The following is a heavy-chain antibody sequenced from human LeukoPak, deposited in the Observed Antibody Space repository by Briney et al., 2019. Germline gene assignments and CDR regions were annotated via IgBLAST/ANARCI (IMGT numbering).Heavy chain of an antibody. Sequence: ASVKVSCKASGYTFTGYHIHWVRQAPGQGLEWMGRINPYSGDTNFEQKFQGRVTMTREHSITTAYMDLSSLTPDDTAVDFCARDQGRHTRSWYTGYWGQGTQVTVSS. J-gene: IGHJ4*02. CDR3: ARDQGRHTRSWYTGY. CDR1: GYTFTGYH. V-gene: IGHV1-2*06. CDR2: INPYSGDT. D-gene: IGHD6-13*01.